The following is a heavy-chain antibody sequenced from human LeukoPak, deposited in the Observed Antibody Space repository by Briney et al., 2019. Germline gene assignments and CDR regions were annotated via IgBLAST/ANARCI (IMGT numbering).Heavy chain of an antibody. CDR1: GFTFSSYS. CDR2: ISSSSSYI. Sequence: GGSLRLSCAASGFTFSSYSMNWVRQAPGKGLEWVSSISSSSSYIYYADSVKGRFTISRDNAKNSLYLQMNSLRAEDTAVYYCARGPILGAVAGWFDPWGQGTLVTVSS. V-gene: IGHV3-21*01. D-gene: IGHD6-19*01. CDR3: ARGPILGAVAGWFDP. J-gene: IGHJ5*02.